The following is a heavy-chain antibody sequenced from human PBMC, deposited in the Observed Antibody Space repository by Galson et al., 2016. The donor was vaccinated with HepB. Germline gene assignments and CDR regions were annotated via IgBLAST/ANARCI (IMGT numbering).Heavy chain of an antibody. V-gene: IGHV3-30*04. D-gene: IGHD3-22*01. CDR3: AREDSSGYYYFDY. Sequence: SLRLSCAASGFTFSTYAMHWVRQAPGKGLEWVALISYDGSNKYYADPVKGRFPISRDNSKNTLYLQMNSLRAEDTAVYYCAREDSSGYYYFDYWGQGTLVTVSS. CDR1: GFTFSTYA. J-gene: IGHJ4*02. CDR2: ISYDGSNK.